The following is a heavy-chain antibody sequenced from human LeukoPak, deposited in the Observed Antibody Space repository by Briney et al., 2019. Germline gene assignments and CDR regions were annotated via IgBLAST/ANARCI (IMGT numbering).Heavy chain of an antibody. CDR3: ARGEEERDVVVPAAISLDY. Sequence: PSETLSLTCAVYGGSFSGYYWSWIRQPPGKGLEWIGEINHSGSTTYSPSLKSRVTISVDTSKNQFSLKLSSVTAADTAVYYCARGEEERDVVVPAAISLDYWGQGTLVIVSS. CDR1: GGSFSGYY. CDR2: INHSGST. J-gene: IGHJ4*02. V-gene: IGHV4-34*01. D-gene: IGHD2-2*02.